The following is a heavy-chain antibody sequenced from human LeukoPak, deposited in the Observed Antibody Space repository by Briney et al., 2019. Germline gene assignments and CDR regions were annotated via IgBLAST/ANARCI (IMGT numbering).Heavy chain of an antibody. V-gene: IGHV3-11*01. CDR3: ARDTYNAPPYYDFWSGYPPDY. Sequence: GGSLRLSCAASGFTFSDYYMSWIRQAPGKGLEWVSYISSSGSTIYYADSVKGRFTISRDNAKNSLYLQMNSLRAEDTAVYCCARDTYNAPPYYDFWSGYPPDYWGQGTLVTVSS. D-gene: IGHD3-3*01. CDR1: GFTFSDYY. CDR2: ISSSGSTI. J-gene: IGHJ4*02.